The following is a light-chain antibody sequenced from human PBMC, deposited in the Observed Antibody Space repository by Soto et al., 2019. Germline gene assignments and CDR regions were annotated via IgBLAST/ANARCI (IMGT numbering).Light chain of an antibody. Sequence: QSVLTQPPSASGTPGQRVTISCSGSSSNIGSNYVYWYQQLPGTAPKLLIYSNNQRPSGVPDRFSGSKSGTSASLAISGLRSDDEADYYCAPWDDSLSGPVFGGGTKLTVL. CDR2: SNN. V-gene: IGLV1-47*02. CDR3: APWDDSLSGPV. CDR1: SSNIGSNY. J-gene: IGLJ3*02.